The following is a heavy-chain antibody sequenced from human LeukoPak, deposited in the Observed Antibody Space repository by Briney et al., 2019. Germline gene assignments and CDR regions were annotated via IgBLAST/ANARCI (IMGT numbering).Heavy chain of an antibody. CDR1: GYTFTSYG. Sequence: ASVKVSCKASGYTFTSYGISWVRQAPGQGLEWMGWISAYNGNTNYARKLQGRVTMTTDTSTSTAYMELRSLRSDDTAVYYCARGWFGELYPTTYYFDYWGQGTLVTVSS. CDR3: ARGWFGELYPTTYYFDY. J-gene: IGHJ4*02. CDR2: ISAYNGNT. D-gene: IGHD3-10*01. V-gene: IGHV1-18*04.